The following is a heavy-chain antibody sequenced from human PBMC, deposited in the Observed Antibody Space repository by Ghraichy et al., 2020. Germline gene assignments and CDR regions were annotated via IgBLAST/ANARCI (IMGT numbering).Heavy chain of an antibody. V-gene: IGHV4-34*01. CDR1: GGSFSGYY. Sequence: SETLSLTCAVYGGSFSGYYWSWIRQPPGKGLEWIGEINHSGSTNYNPSLKSRVTISVDTSKNQFSLKLSSVTAADTAVYYCASGRSRGSGSYSHLDKLVRRSTYYYYGMDVWGQGTTVTVSS. J-gene: IGHJ6*02. D-gene: IGHD3-10*01. CDR2: INHSGST. CDR3: ASGRSRGSGSYSHLDKLVRRSTYYYYGMDV.